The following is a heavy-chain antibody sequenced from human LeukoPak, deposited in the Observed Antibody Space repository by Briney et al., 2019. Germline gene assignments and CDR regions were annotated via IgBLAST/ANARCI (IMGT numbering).Heavy chain of an antibody. V-gene: IGHV3-13*01. CDR3: ARARTSGDEALAGNY. Sequence: GGSLRLSCAASGFTFSSYDMHWVRPATGKGLEWVSAIGTAGDTYYPGSVKGRFTISRENAKNSLYLQMNSLRAEDTAVYYCARARTSGDEALAGNYWGQGTLVTVSS. J-gene: IGHJ4*02. CDR1: GFTFSSYD. D-gene: IGHD6-19*01. CDR2: IGTAGDT.